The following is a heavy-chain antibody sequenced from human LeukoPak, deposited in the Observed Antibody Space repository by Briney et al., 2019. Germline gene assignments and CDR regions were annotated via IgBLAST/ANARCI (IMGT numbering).Heavy chain of an antibody. V-gene: IGHV1-8*01. Sequence: ASVKVSCKASGYTFTSYDINWVRQATGQGLEWMGWMNPNSGNTGYAQKFQGRVTMTRNTSISTAYMELSSLRSEDTAVYYCARGRVVAGTKSLMYHWLDPWGQGTLVTVSS. D-gene: IGHD6-19*01. J-gene: IGHJ5*02. CDR3: ARGRVVAGTKSLMYHWLDP. CDR2: MNPNSGNT. CDR1: GYTFTSYD.